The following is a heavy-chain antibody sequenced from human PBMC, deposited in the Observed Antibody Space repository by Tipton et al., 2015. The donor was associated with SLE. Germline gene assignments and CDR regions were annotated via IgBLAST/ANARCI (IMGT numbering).Heavy chain of an antibody. CDR1: GFTFSSYA. V-gene: IGHV3-23*01. CDR3: ARVLSVVVGSHGMDV. J-gene: IGHJ6*02. Sequence: SLRLSCAASGFTFSSYAMSWVRQAPGKGLEWVSAISSSGGSTYYADSVKGRFTISRDNSKNTLYLQMNSLRAEDTAVYYCARVLSVVVGSHGMDVWGQGTTVTVSS. D-gene: IGHD2-21*01. CDR2: ISSSGGST.